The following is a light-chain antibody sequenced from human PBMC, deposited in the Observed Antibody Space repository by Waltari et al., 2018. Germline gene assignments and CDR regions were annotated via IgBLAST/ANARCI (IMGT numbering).Light chain of an antibody. V-gene: IGKV3-15*01. Sequence: EVVMPQSPATLSVSPGARATLSCRASQSVNGDLDWYQQRPGQAPRLLIQDASTRATGIPVRFSGSGSGTDFTLTIGCLQSEDFATYYCQQYYSYPRTFGQGTKVEIK. CDR2: DAS. CDR3: QQYYSYPRT. J-gene: IGKJ1*01. CDR1: QSVNGD.